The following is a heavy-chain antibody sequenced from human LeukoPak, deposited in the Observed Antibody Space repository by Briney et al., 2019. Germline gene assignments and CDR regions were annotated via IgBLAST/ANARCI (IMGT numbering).Heavy chain of an antibody. J-gene: IGHJ3*02. V-gene: IGHV3-7*01. CDR2: INQDGSEK. CDR1: GFTFSSYW. D-gene: IGHD2-2*02. CDR3: ARDIVVVLAAIGDDAFDI. Sequence: PGGSLRLSCAASGFTFSSYWMSWVRQAPGKGLEWVANINQDGSEKYYVDSVRGRFTISRDNAKNSLYLQMNSLRAEDTAVYYCARDIVVVLAAIGDDAFDIWGQGTMVTVSS.